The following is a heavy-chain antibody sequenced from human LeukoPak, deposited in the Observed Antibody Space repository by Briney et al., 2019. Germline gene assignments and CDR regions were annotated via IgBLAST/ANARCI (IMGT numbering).Heavy chain of an antibody. CDR2: IYTSGST. Sequence: SETLSLTCTVSAGSISSYYWSWIRQPAGKGLEWIGRIYTSGSTNYNPSLKSRVTISVDTSKNQFSLKLSSVTAADTAVYYCAREGTDSGYSNWFDPWGQGTLVTVSS. J-gene: IGHJ5*02. CDR3: AREGTDSGYSNWFDP. D-gene: IGHD5-12*01. CDR1: AGSISSYY. V-gene: IGHV4-4*07.